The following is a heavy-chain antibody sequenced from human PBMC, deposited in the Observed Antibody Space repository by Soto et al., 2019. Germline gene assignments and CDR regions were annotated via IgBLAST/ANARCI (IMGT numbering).Heavy chain of an antibody. D-gene: IGHD3-10*01. Sequence: EVQLVESGGGLVQPGGSLRLSCAASGFTFSSFWMSWVRQAPGKGLEWVANIRQDGREIYYADSVKGRFTISRDNTKNSGYLQMNSLRAEDTAVYFCVRDEYYFGSGNDFWGQGTLVTVSS. CDR1: GFTFSSFW. J-gene: IGHJ4*02. CDR2: IRQDGREI. V-gene: IGHV3-7*01. CDR3: VRDEYYFGSGNDF.